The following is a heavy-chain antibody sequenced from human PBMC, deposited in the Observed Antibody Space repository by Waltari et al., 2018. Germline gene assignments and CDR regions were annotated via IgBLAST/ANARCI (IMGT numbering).Heavy chain of an antibody. J-gene: IGHJ6*02. CDR2: IRWDGGST. Sequence: EVQLVESGGVVVQPGGSLRLPCAASGFTFMDFTIHWVRQDPGKGLEWVSLIRWDGGSTYYADSVKGRFTISRDNSKNSLYLQMNSLRTEDTALYYCANLAWGHSYGMDVWGQGTTVTVSS. D-gene: IGHD3-16*01. CDR3: ANLAWGHSYGMDV. V-gene: IGHV3-43*01. CDR1: GFTFMDFT.